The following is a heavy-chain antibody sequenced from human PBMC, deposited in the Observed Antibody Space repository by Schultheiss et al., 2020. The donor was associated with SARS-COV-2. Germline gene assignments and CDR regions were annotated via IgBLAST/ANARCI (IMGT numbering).Heavy chain of an antibody. D-gene: IGHD1-7*01. CDR1: GFTFSSYG. V-gene: IGHV3-33*06. CDR3: AKEKLNYFDY. Sequence: GGSLRLSCAASGFTFSSYGMHWVRQAPGKGLEWVAVIWYDGSSKYYEDSVKGRFAISRDNSKNTLYLQMNSLRAEDTAVYYCAKEKLNYFDYWGQGTLVTVSS. CDR2: IWYDGSSK. J-gene: IGHJ4*02.